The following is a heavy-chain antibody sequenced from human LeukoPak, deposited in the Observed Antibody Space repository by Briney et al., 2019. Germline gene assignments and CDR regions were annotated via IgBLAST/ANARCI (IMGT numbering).Heavy chain of an antibody. CDR2: IYHSGNT. J-gene: IGHJ4*02. CDR1: GGSFSIYY. CDR3: ARVRRSRLAELDY. V-gene: IGHV4-59*08. Sequence: SETLSLTCNVSGGSFSIYYWSWIRQPPGKGLEWIGTIYHSGNTYYNPSLKSRVTISIDTSKNQFSLKLRSVTATDTAVYYCARVRRSRLAELDYWGQGTLVTVSS. D-gene: IGHD3-16*01.